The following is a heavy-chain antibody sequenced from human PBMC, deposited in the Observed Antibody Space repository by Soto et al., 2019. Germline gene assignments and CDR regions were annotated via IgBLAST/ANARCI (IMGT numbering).Heavy chain of an antibody. CDR1: GGSFSGYY. CDR2: INHRGST. V-gene: IGHV4-34*01. CDR3: ARQSPIVVVPAAIPEAYYYYGMDV. Sequence: QVQLQQWGAGLLKPSETLSLTCAVYGGSFSGYYWSWIRQPPGKGLEGIWEINHRGSTNYNPSLKSRVTISVDTSKNQFSLKLSSVTAADTAVYYCARQSPIVVVPAAIPEAYYYYGMDVWGQGTTVTVSS. D-gene: IGHD2-2*01. J-gene: IGHJ6*02.